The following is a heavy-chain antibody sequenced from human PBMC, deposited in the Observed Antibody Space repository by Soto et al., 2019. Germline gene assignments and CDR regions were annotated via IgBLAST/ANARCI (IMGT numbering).Heavy chain of an antibody. D-gene: IGHD4-17*01. CDR2: IYPGDSDT. CDR3: ARLQDYGGNPDYYYGMDV. J-gene: IGHJ6*02. V-gene: IGHV5-51*01. CDR1: GYSFTSYW. Sequence: GESLKISCQGSGYSFTSYWIGWVRQMPGKGLEWMGIIYPGDSDTRYSPSFQGQVTISADKSISTAYLQWSSLKASDTAMYYCARLQDYGGNPDYYYGMDVWGQGTTVTVSS.